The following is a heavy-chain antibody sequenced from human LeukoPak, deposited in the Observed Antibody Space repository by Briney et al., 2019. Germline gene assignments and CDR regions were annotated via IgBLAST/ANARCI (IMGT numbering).Heavy chain of an antibody. CDR1: NYSISSGYY. V-gene: IGHV4-38-2*02. D-gene: IGHD2-8*01. CDR3: ARGPVLYFTPHFDY. CDR2: IYHSGNT. Sequence: SETLSLTCSVSNYSISSGYYWGWIRQPPGKGLEWIGNIYHSGNTYYNPSLKSRVTISIDTSKNQFSLKLSSVTAADTAVYFCARGPVLYFTPHFDYWGQGTLVTVSS. J-gene: IGHJ4*02.